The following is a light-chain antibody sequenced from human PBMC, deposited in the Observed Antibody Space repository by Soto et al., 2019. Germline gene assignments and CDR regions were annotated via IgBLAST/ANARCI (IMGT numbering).Light chain of an antibody. V-gene: IGKV3-20*01. Sequence: EILLTQSPSTLSLSPGEGVTLSCRASQSVTVNSLAWYQQKPGQAPRLLIYAASTRAAAVPDRFTGSGSGTDFALTISRLEPEDFGVYYCHQYNNWPLGTFGPGTKVEIK. CDR3: HQYNNWPLGT. J-gene: IGKJ1*01. CDR1: QSVTVNS. CDR2: AAS.